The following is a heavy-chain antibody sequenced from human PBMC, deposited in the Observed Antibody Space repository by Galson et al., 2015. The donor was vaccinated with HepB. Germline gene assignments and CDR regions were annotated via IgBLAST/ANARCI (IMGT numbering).Heavy chain of an antibody. CDR3: ARMADDSSGYYYEEREDYYYYGMVV. V-gene: IGHV3-11*01. D-gene: IGHD3-22*01. CDR1: GFTFSDYY. J-gene: IGHJ6*01. CDR2: ISSSGSTI. Sequence: SLRLSCAASGFTFSDYYMSWIRQAPGKGLEWVSYISSSGSTIYYADSVKGRFTISRDNAKNSLYLQMNSLRAEDTAVYYCARMADDSSGYYYEEREDYYYYGMVVWGKGTTVTVS.